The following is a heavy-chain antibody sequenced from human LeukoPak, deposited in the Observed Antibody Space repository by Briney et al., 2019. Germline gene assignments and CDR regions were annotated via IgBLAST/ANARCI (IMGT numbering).Heavy chain of an antibody. CDR3: AKDTGGPDYYYYYMDV. CDR1: GFTFSGYT. D-gene: IGHD1-26*01. V-gene: IGHV3-30*18. Sequence: PGGSLRLSCVASGFTFSGYTMHWVRQAPGKGLEWVAVISYDGSNKYYADSVKGRFTISRDNSKNTLYLQMNSLRAEDTAVYYCAKDTGGPDYYYYYMDVWGKGTTVTVSS. CDR2: ISYDGSNK. J-gene: IGHJ6*03.